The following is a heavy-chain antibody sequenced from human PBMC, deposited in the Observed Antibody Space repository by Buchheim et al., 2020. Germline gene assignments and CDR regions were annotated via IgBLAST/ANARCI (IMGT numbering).Heavy chain of an antibody. CDR3: ARDPGYNSHGYYYAYFDY. CDR2: IYYSGST. D-gene: IGHD3-22*01. CDR1: GGSISSGGYY. V-gene: IGHV4-31*03. Sequence: QVQLQESGPGLVKPSQTLSLTCTVSGGSISSGGYYWSWIRQHPGKGPEWIGYIYYSGSTFYNPSLKSRVTILVDKSKDHVSLKLSSVTAADTAVYYCARDPGYNSHGYYYAYFDYWGQGTL. J-gene: IGHJ4*02.